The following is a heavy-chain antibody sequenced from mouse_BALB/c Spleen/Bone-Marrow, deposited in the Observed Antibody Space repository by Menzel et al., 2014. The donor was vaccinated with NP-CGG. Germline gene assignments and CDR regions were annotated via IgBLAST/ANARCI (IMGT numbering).Heavy chain of an antibody. J-gene: IGHJ1*01. Sequence: VQLQQSGAELARSGASVKLSCTASGFNIKDYYMHWVKQRPEQGLEWIGWIDPENGDTEYAPKFQGKATMTADTSSNTAYLQLSSLTSEDTAVYYCNRYDWYFDVWGAGTTATVSS. V-gene: IGHV14-4*02. CDR2: IDPENGDT. D-gene: IGHD2-14*01. CDR3: NRYDWYFDV. CDR1: GFNIKDYY.